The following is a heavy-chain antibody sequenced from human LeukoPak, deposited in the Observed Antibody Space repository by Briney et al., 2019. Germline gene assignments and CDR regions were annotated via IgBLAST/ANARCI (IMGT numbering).Heavy chain of an antibody. J-gene: IGHJ1*01. D-gene: IGHD2-2*01. CDR1: GGSISSYY. CDR2: IYYSGIT. CDR3: ARLVVPAASAEYFQH. V-gene: IGHV4-59*01. Sequence: PSETLSLTCTVSGGSISSYYWSWIRQPPGKGLEWIGYIYYSGITNYNPSLKSRVTISVDTSKNQFSLKLSSVTAADTAVYYCARLVVPAASAEYFQHWGQGTLVTVSS.